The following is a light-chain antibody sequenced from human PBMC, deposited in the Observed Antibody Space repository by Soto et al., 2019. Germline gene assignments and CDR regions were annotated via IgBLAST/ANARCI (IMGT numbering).Light chain of an antibody. CDR3: QQRSNWPPGKT. Sequence: EIVLTQSPATLSLSPGERATLSCRASQSVSSYLAWYQQKPGQAPRLLIYDASNRATGIPARFSGSGSGTDFTLTISSLEPEDFAVYYFQQRSNWPPGKTFGQGTKVEIK. CDR1: QSVSSY. CDR2: DAS. V-gene: IGKV3-11*01. J-gene: IGKJ1*01.